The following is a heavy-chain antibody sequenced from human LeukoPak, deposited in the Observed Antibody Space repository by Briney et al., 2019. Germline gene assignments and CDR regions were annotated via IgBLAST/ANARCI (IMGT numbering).Heavy chain of an antibody. D-gene: IGHD5-12*01. Sequence: SETLSLTCAVYGGSFSGYYWSWIRQPPGKGLEWIGEINHSGSTNYNPSLKSRVTISVDTSKNQFSLKLSSVTAADTAVYYCATERVDSDTYLYGMDVWGQGTTVTVSS. V-gene: IGHV4-34*01. CDR1: GGSFSGYY. CDR3: ATERVDSDTYLYGMDV. J-gene: IGHJ6*02. CDR2: INHSGST.